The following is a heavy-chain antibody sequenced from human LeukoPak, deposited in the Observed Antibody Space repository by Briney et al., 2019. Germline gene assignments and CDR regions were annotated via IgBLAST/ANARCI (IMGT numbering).Heavy chain of an antibody. CDR3: ARDWSTGYWFDR. CDR2: IYCSGST. V-gene: IGHV4-59*01. J-gene: IGHJ5*02. CDR1: GDSIRSYY. D-gene: IGHD3-3*01. Sequence: SETLSLTCTVSGDSIRSYYWSWIRLSPGNRLEWIGHIYCSGSTNYNPSLRGRVSISRDLSTNQISLKLGSVTAADTAIYHCARDWSTGYWFDRWGPGTLVTVSS.